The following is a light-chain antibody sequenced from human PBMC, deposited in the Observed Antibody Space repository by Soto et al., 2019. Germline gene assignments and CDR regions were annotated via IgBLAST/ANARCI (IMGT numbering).Light chain of an antibody. J-gene: IGKJ1*01. CDR3: QQYANSPGT. Sequence: TQSPNTLPVAPGERATLSCRVSQSVSTNYVAWYQQIPGQAPRLLIYGASSRASGIPDRFRGSRSGTDFTLTISSLEPEDFAVYYCQQYANSPGTFGQGTKVDI. CDR2: GAS. V-gene: IGKV3-20*01. CDR1: QSVSTNY.